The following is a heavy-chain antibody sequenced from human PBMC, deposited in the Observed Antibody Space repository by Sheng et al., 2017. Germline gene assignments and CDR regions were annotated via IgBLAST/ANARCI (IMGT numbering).Heavy chain of an antibody. D-gene: IGHD1-1*01. V-gene: IGHV1-18*01. Sequence: QVQLVQSGAEVKKPGASVKVSCKASGYTFTSYGISWVRQAPGQGLEWMGWISAYNGNTNYAQKLQGRVTMTTDTSTSTAYMELSSLRSEDTAVYYCAIIDEYRDYYYYYYMDVWGKGTTVTVSS. CDR1: GYTFTSYG. CDR3: AIIDEYRDYYYYYYMDV. CDR2: ISAYNGNT. J-gene: IGHJ6*03.